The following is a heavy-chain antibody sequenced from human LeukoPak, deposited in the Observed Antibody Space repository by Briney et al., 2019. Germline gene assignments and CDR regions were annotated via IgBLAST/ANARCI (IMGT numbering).Heavy chain of an antibody. CDR1: GFTFSSYA. CDR3: AKFGTYYYDSSGYFDYYYYMDV. V-gene: IGHV3-23*01. Sequence: GGTLRLSCAPSGFTFSSYAMSWVRQAPGKGLEWVSAISGSGGSTYYADSVKGRFTISRDNSKNTLYLQMNSLRAEDTAVYYCAKFGTYYYDSSGYFDYYYYMDVWGKGTTVTVSS. CDR2: ISGSGGST. J-gene: IGHJ6*03. D-gene: IGHD3-22*01.